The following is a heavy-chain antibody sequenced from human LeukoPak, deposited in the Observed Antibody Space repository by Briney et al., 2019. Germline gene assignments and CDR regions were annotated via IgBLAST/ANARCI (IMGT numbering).Heavy chain of an antibody. Sequence: ASVKVSCKASGYTFTSFGISWVRQAPGQGLEWMGWISAYNGNTDYAQKFQGRVTMTKDTSTSTVYMELRSLRSDDTAVYHCARERSGWPPDYWGQGTLVTVSS. D-gene: IGHD6-19*01. CDR1: GYTFTSFG. CDR3: ARERSGWPPDY. V-gene: IGHV1-18*01. J-gene: IGHJ4*02. CDR2: ISAYNGNT.